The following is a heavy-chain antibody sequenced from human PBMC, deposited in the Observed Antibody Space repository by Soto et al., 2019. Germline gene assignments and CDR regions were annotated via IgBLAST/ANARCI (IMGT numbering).Heavy chain of an antibody. CDR2: IIPIFGSI. CDR1: GGTLSTYG. CDR3: ASRERLDAFDV. D-gene: IGHD1-26*01. Sequence: QVQLVQSGAEVKKPGSSVKVSCKASGGTLSTYGITWVRQASGQGLEWMGGIIPIFGSINFAQKFQGRLTITPEKSTSTVYMELSSLTSEDTAVYYCASRERLDAFDVWCQGTMVTVSS. V-gene: IGHV1-69*06. J-gene: IGHJ3*01.